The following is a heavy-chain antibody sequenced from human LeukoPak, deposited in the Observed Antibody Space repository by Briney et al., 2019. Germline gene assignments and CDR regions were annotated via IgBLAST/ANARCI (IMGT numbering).Heavy chain of an antibody. J-gene: IGHJ4*02. V-gene: IGHV3-53*01. D-gene: IGHD3-10*01. CDR3: ARGAPRHYYGSGSYEYYFDY. CDR2: IYSGGTT. Sequence: GSLRLSCAASGFTVSSNYMSWVRQAPGKGLEWVSVIYSGGTTYYADSVKGRFTISRDNSKNTLYLQMNSLRAEDTAVYYCARGAPRHYYGSGSYEYYFDYWGQGTLVTVSS. CDR1: GFTVSSNY.